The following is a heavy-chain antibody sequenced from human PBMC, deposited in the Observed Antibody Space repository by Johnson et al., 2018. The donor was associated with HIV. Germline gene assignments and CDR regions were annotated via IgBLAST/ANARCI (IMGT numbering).Heavy chain of an antibody. J-gene: IGHJ3*02. CDR2: IRYDGSNK. D-gene: IGHD3-10*01. CDR1: GFTFSNYG. CDR3: AREGFYGSGSYHLDAFEM. V-gene: IGHV3-30*02. Sequence: QVQVVESGGGVVQPGGSLRLSCAASGFTFSNYGMHWVRQAPGKGLEWVAFIRYDGSNKYYPDSVKGRFTISRDNSKKMLDLQMNSLRAEETAVYYCAREGFYGSGSYHLDAFEMWGQGTMVTVSS.